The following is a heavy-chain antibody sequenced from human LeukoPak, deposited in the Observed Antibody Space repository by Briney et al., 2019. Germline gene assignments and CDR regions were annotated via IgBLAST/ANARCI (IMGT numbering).Heavy chain of an antibody. CDR1: GFTFSDYY. CDR3: ARDGRSRDGYIVPQAFDY. J-gene: IGHJ4*02. CDR2: ISSSGSTK. Sequence: GGSLRLSCAASGFTFSDYYMRWIRQAPGKGLEGISYISSSGSTKYYADSVKGRFTISRDNAKNSLYLQMNSLRAEDTAVYYCARDGRSRDGYIVPQAFDYWGQGTLVTVSS. D-gene: IGHD5-24*01. V-gene: IGHV3-11*01.